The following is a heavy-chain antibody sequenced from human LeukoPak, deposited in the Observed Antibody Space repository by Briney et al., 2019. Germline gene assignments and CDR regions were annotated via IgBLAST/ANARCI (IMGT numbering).Heavy chain of an antibody. D-gene: IGHD1-26*01. V-gene: IGHV3-21*01. J-gene: IGHJ4*02. Sequence: GGSLRLSCAASGFTFSSYSMNWVRQAPGRGLEWVSSISSSSSYIYYADSVKGRFNVSRDNAKNSLYLQMNSLRAEDTAVDYWGRGVRGQALLENDNWGQGTLVTVS. CDR2: ISSSSSYI. CDR1: GFTFSSYS. CDR3: GRGVRGQALLENDN.